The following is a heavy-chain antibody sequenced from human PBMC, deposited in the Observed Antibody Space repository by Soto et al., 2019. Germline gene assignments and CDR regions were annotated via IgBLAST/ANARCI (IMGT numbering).Heavy chain of an antibody. D-gene: IGHD3-3*01. V-gene: IGHV5-51*01. J-gene: IGHJ4*02. CDR1: GYNFAGYW. Sequence: GESLKISCKGSGYNFAGYWIAWVRQMPGKGLELMGIIYPSDSDTRYRPSFQGQVTISADKSISSAHLQWSSLRASDTAMYYCARGGVSTRTFDDWGQGTPVTVSS. CDR2: IYPSDSDT. CDR3: ARGGVSTRTFDD.